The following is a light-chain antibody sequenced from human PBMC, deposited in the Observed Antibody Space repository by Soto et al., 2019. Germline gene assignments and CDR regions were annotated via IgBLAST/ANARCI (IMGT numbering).Light chain of an antibody. CDR3: QQYGSAVMYT. J-gene: IGKJ2*01. V-gene: IGKV3-20*01. CDR1: QAIYNNY. Sequence: EIVLTQSPGTLSLSPGERATLSCRASQAIYNNYFAWYQQKPGQTPRLLIFGASSRATGIPDRFSGSGSGTHFTLTISKLAQEDFAVYYCQQYGSAVMYTLGQGTKVEIK. CDR2: GAS.